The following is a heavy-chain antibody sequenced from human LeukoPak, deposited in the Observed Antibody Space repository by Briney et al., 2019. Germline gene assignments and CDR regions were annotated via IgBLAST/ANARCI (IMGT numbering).Heavy chain of an antibody. J-gene: IGHJ4*02. D-gene: IGHD3-3*01. CDR3: AKFRVVIDY. Sequence: GGSLRLSCAASGFTFSRYNMNWVRQAPGKGLEWVSSISTSSLYIYYADSVKGRFTISRDNSKNTLYLQMNSLRAEDTAVYYCAKFRVVIDYWGQGTLVTVSS. CDR2: ISTSSLYI. CDR1: GFTFSRYN. V-gene: IGHV3-21*01.